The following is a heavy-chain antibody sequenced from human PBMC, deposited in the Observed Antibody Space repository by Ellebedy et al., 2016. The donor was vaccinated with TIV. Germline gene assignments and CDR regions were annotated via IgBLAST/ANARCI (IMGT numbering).Heavy chain of an antibody. CDR2: INHSGST. CDR1: GGSFSGYY. CDR3: ARGGTIRYFEKTNWFDP. D-gene: IGHD3-9*01. Sequence: SETLSLTXAVYGGSFSGYYWSWIRQPPGKGLEWIGEINHSGSTNYNPSLKSRVTISVDTSKNQFSLKLSSVTAADTAVYYCARGGTIRYFEKTNWFDPWGQGTLVTVSS. J-gene: IGHJ5*02. V-gene: IGHV4-34*01.